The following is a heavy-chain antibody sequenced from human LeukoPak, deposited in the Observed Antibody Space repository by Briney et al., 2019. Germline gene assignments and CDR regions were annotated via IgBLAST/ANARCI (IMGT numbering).Heavy chain of an antibody. V-gene: IGHV4-34*01. CDR1: GGSFSGYY. Sequence: SETLSLTCAVYGGSFSGYYWSWIRQPPGKGLEWIGEINHSGSTNYNPSLKSRVTISVDTSKNQFSLKLSSVTAADTAVYYCASSTIAVAGTGFDYPSFGYWGQGTLVTVSS. CDR3: ASSTIAVAGTGFDYPSFGY. J-gene: IGHJ4*02. CDR2: INHSGST. D-gene: IGHD6-19*01.